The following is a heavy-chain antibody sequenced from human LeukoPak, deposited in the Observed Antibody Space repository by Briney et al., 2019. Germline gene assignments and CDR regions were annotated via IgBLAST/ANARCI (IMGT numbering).Heavy chain of an antibody. Sequence: SETLSLTCTVSGYSISSGFFWGWIRQPPGKGLEWIGSIYNSGSTNYYPSLKSRVTISIDTSKNQFSLKLTSVTAADTAVYYCAREGRDGYNYRYYYMDVWGKGTTVTISS. V-gene: IGHV4-38-2*02. J-gene: IGHJ6*03. CDR2: IYNSGST. CDR3: AREGRDGYNYRYYYMDV. D-gene: IGHD5-24*01. CDR1: GYSISSGFF.